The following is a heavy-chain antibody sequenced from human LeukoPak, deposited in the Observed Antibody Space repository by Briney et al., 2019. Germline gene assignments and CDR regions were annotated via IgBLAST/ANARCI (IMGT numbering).Heavy chain of an antibody. CDR1: GGSISSYY. CDR3: ARVHDSSGYYYYFDY. D-gene: IGHD3-22*01. J-gene: IGHJ4*02. CDR2: IYYSGST. Sequence: KPSETLSLTCTVSGGSISSYYWSWIRQPPGKGLEWIGYIYYSGSTNYNPSLKSRVTISVDTSMNQFSLKLSSVTAADTAVYYCARVHDSSGYYYYFDYWGQGTLVTVSS. V-gene: IGHV4-59*01.